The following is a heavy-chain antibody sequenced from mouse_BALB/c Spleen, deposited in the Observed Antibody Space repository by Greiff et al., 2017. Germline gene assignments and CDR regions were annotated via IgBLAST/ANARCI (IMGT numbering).Heavy chain of an antibody. J-gene: IGHJ2*01. CDR1: GFTFSDYY. D-gene: IGHD2-4*01. CDR2: ISDGGSYT. Sequence: EVQGVESGGGLVKPGGSLKLSCAASGFTFSDYYMYWVRQTPEKRLEWVATISDGGSYTYYPDSVKGRFTISRDNAKNNLYLQMSSLKSEDTAMYYCARADYDGYFDYWGQGTTLTVSS. CDR3: ARADYDGYFDY. V-gene: IGHV5-4*02.